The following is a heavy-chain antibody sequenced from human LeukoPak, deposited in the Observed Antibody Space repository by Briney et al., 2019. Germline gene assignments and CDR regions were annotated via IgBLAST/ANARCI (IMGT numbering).Heavy chain of an antibody. V-gene: IGHV4-34*01. CDR2: INHSGST. D-gene: IGHD2-15*01. CDR1: GGSFSGYY. CDR3: ARVRDVVVVAATPGYFDY. Sequence: SETLSLTCAVYGGSFSGYYWSWIRQPPGKGLEWIGEINHSGSTNYNPSLKSRVTISVDTSKNQFSLKLSSVTAADTAVYYCARVRDVVVVAATPGYFDYWGQGTLVTVSP. J-gene: IGHJ4*02.